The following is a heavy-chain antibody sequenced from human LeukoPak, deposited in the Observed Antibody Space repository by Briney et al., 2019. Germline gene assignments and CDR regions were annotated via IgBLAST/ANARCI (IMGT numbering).Heavy chain of an antibody. J-gene: IGHJ4*02. V-gene: IGHV3-21*01. CDR3: ARETVPAANGY. CDR1: GFTFSSYS. D-gene: IGHD2-2*01. CDR2: ISSSSSYI. Sequence: GGSLRLSCAASGFTFSSYSMNWLRQAPGRGLEWVSSISSSSSYIYYADSVKGRFTISRDNAKNSLYLQMNSLRAEDTAVYYCARETVPAANGYWGQGTLVTVSS.